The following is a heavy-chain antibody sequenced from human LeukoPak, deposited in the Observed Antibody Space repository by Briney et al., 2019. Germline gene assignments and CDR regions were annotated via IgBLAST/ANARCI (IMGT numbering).Heavy chain of an antibody. CDR3: ARSGGSQGHY. V-gene: IGHV3-21*01. J-gene: IGHJ4*02. Sequence: PGGSLRLSCAASGFTFSSYSMNWVRQAPGKGLKWVSSISSSSSYIYYADSVKGRFTISRDNAKNSLYLQMNSLRAEDTAVYYCARSGGSQGHYWGQGTLVTVSS. D-gene: IGHD1-26*01. CDR1: GFTFSSYS. CDR2: ISSSSSYI.